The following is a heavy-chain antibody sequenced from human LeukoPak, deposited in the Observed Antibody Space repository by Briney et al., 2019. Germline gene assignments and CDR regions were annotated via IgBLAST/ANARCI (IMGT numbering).Heavy chain of an antibody. CDR2: INHSGST. J-gene: IGHJ4*02. V-gene: IGHV4-34*01. CDR3: AREYELGTSPWGDY. CDR1: GFTFSSYS. D-gene: IGHD2-2*01. Sequence: GSLRLSCAASGFTFSSYSMNWIRQPPGKGLEWIGEINHSGSTNYNPSLKSRVTISVDTSKNQFSLKLSSVTAADTAVYYCAREYELGTSPWGDYWGQGTLVTVSS.